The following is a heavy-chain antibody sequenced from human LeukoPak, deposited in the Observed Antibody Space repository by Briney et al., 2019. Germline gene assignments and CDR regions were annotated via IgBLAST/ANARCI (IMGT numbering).Heavy chain of an antibody. CDR2: ISYDGSNK. Sequence: GGSLRLSCAASGFTFSRYAMHWVRQAPGKGLEWVAVISYDGSNKYYADSVKGRFTISRDNSKNTLYLQMNSLRAEDTAVYYCARDGASWAAPPWYYYYYYMDVWGKGTTVTVSS. V-gene: IGHV3-30-3*01. J-gene: IGHJ6*03. CDR3: ARDGASWAAPPWYYYYYYMDV. D-gene: IGHD6-6*01. CDR1: GFTFSRYA.